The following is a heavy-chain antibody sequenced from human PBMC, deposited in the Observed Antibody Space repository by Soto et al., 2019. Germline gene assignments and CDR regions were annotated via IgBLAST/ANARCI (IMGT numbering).Heavy chain of an antibody. V-gene: IGHV4-39*01. Sequence: SETLSLTCTVSGGSISSSSYYWGWIRQPPGKGLEWIGSIYYSGSTYYNPSLKSRVTISVDTSNTQFSLKLSSVTAADTAVYYCARGLGEEWLYPHDAFDIWGQGTMVTVSS. CDR1: GGSISSSSYY. CDR3: ARGLGEEWLYPHDAFDI. D-gene: IGHD3-3*01. CDR2: IYYSGST. J-gene: IGHJ3*02.